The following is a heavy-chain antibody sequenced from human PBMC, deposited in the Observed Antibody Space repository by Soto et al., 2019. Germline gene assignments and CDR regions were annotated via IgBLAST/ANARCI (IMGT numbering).Heavy chain of an antibody. V-gene: IGHV3-23*01. J-gene: IGHJ4*02. CDR3: AKVPMVRGVIITMFFDY. D-gene: IGHD3-10*01. Sequence: EQSLRHSWAASGVTFSTDAMSLFRQAPGKGLEWVSAISGSGGSTYYADSVKGRFTISRDNSKNTLYLQMNSLRAEDTAVYYCAKVPMVRGVIITMFFDYWGQGT. CDR2: ISGSGGST. CDR1: GVTFSTDA.